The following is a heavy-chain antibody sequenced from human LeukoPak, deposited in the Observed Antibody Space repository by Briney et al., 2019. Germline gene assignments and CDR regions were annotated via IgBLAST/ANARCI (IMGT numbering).Heavy chain of an antibody. CDR2: IRYDGVNK. CDR1: GFTFSSYG. D-gene: IGHD6-19*01. Sequence: GGSLRLSCAASGFTFSSYGMHWVRQAPGKGLEWVAFIRYDGVNKYYADSVKGRFTISRDNSKNTLYLQMNSLRAEDTAVYYCAKYSSGWGGWFDPWGQGTLVTVSS. CDR3: AKYSSGWGGWFDP. V-gene: IGHV3-30*02. J-gene: IGHJ5*02.